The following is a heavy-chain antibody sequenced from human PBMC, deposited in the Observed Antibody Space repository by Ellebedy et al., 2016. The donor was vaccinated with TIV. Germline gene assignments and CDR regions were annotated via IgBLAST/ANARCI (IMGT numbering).Heavy chain of an antibody. J-gene: IGHJ6*02. Sequence: PGGSLRLSCAASRFTFSTFWMHWVRQAPGKGLMWVSRIDTDGSTTNYADSVKGRFTISRDNAKKTLYLQMNSLRAEDTAVYYCAREPTTPANSYNYGIDVWGQGTTVTVSS. V-gene: IGHV3-74*01. CDR3: AREPTTPANSYNYGIDV. CDR1: RFTFSTFW. CDR2: IDTDGSTT. D-gene: IGHD1-26*01.